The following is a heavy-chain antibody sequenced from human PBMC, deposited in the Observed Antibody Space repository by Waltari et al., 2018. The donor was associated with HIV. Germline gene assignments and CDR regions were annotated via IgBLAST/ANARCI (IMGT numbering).Heavy chain of an antibody. CDR2: ISSSGSHT. CDR1: GFTFSSYA. J-gene: IGHJ4*02. Sequence: EVQLVESGGGLVKPGGSLRLSCAASGFTFSSYAMNWVRQAPGKGLEWVSSISSSGSHTYYGDSVKGRFTISRDNAKNSLYLQMNSLRAEDTAVYYCARDRRGWYAGGIGGQGTLVTVSS. V-gene: IGHV3-21*02. CDR3: ARDRRGWYAGGI. D-gene: IGHD6-19*01.